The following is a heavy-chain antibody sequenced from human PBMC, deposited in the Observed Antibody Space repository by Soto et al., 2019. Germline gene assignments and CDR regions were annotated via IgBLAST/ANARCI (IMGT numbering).Heavy chain of an antibody. V-gene: IGHV4-39*07. CDR2: IYHSGST. J-gene: IGHJ4*02. D-gene: IGHD6-13*01. CDR1: DGSISSGGYY. CDR3: ARYIAASGTYYLDF. Sequence: SQTLPLTCTVSDGSISSGGYYWSSVRQPPGKGLEWIGEIYHSGSTNYNPSLKSRVIISVDTSKNQFSLRLSSVTAADTAVYYCARYIAASGTYYLDFWGQGTLVTVSS.